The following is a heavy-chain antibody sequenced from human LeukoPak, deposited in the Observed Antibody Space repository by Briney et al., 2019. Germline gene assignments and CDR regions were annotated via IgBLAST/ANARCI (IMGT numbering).Heavy chain of an antibody. CDR2: INGSGYT. Sequence: SETLSLTCAVYGGSFSAYYWSWIRQPPGKGLEWIGEINGSGYTNYNPSLKSRVTISVDKSKNQFSLKLSSVTAADTAMYYCARDWHSSGWERRFDPWGLGTLVTVSS. CDR1: GGSFSAYY. V-gene: IGHV4-34*01. D-gene: IGHD6-19*01. CDR3: ARDWHSSGWERRFDP. J-gene: IGHJ5*02.